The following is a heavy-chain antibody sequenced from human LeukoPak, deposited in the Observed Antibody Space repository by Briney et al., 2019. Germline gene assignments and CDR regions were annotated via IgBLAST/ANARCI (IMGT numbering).Heavy chain of an antibody. CDR2: ISSSSSYI. CDR1: GFTFDDYA. V-gene: IGHV3-21*01. CDR3: ARESVAFDI. J-gene: IGHJ3*02. Sequence: GGSLRLSCAASGFTFDDYAMHWVRQAPGKGLEWVSSISSSSSYIYYADSVKGRFTISRDNAKNSLYLQMNSLRAEDTAVYYCARESVAFDIWGQGTMVTVSS.